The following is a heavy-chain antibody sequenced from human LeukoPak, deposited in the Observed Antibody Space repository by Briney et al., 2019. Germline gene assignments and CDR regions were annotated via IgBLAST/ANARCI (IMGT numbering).Heavy chain of an antibody. V-gene: IGHV1-8*01. CDR3: ARGRTMAARFGFDP. J-gene: IGHJ5*02. CDR1: GYTFTSYD. CDR2: MNPNSGNT. D-gene: IGHD6-6*01. Sequence: ASVKVSCKASGYTFTSYDINWVRQATGQGLEWMGWMNPNSGNTGYAQKFQGRVTMTRNTSISTAYMELSSLRSEDTAVYYCARGRTMAARFGFDPWGQGTLVTVSS.